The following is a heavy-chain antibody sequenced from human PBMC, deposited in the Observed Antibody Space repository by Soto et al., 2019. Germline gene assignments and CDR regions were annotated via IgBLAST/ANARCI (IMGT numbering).Heavy chain of an antibody. V-gene: IGHV4-31*03. J-gene: IGHJ4*02. Sequence: SETLSLTCTVSGGSISSGGYYWSWIRQHPGKGLEWIGYIYYSGSTYYNPSLKSRVTISVDTSKNQFSLKLGSVTAADTAVYYCARRYGGNFDYWGQGTLVTVSS. D-gene: IGHD2-15*01. CDR3: ARRYGGNFDY. CDR1: GGSISSGGYY. CDR2: IYYSGST.